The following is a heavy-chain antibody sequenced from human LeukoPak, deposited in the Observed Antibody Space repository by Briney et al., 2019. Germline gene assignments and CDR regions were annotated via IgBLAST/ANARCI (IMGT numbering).Heavy chain of an antibody. Sequence: ASVKVSCKASGYSFTDYHMHWVRQAPGQGLEWMGWISAYNGNTNYAQKLQGRVTMTTDTSTSTAYMELRSLRSDGTAVYYCARALGVLYYYYYMDVWGKGTTATVSS. CDR3: ARALGVLYYYYYMDV. CDR2: ISAYNGNT. J-gene: IGHJ6*03. CDR1: GYSFTDYH. V-gene: IGHV1-18*01. D-gene: IGHD3-16*01.